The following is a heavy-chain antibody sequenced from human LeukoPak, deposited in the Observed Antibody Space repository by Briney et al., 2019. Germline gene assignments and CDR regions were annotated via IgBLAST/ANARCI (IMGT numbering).Heavy chain of an antibody. V-gene: IGHV3-30*02. CDR3: AKDQLNRFCSGGSCSITHDS. Sequence: GGSLRLSCAASGFTFSSYGMHWVRQAPGKGLEWVAFIRYDGSNKYYADSVKGRFTISKDTSKNTLYLQINSLRAEDTAICYCAKDQLNRFCSGGSCSITHDSWGQGTLVTVSS. D-gene: IGHD2-15*01. CDR2: IRYDGSNK. J-gene: IGHJ4*02. CDR1: GFTFSSYG.